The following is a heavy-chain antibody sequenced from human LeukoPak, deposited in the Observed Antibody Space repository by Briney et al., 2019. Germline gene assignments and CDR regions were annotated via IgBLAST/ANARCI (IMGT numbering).Heavy chain of an antibody. D-gene: IGHD3-22*01. J-gene: IGHJ2*01. CDR1: GFTFSYYA. CDR2: ISNSGGTT. Sequence: GGSLRLSCAASGFTFSYYAMSWVRQAPLQGLEWVSGISNSGGTTYYADSVKGRCTISRDNSKNTLYLQMNSLGAEDTAVYYCAKGDFYDSTGSYFDLWGRGTLVTVSS. CDR3: AKGDFYDSTGSYFDL. V-gene: IGHV3-23*01.